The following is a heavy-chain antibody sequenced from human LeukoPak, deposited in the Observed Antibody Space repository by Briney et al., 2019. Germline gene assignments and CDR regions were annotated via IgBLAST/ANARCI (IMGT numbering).Heavy chain of an antibody. Sequence: GGSLRLSCAASGFTFSSYEMNWVRQAPGKGLEWVSYISSSSSTIYYADSVKGRFTISRDNAKNSLYLQMNSLRAEDTAVYYCARAGYSSSWSYYYYYYMDVWGKGTTVTVSS. V-gene: IGHV3-48*01. CDR3: ARAGYSSSWSYYYYYYMDV. CDR2: ISSSSSTI. D-gene: IGHD6-13*01. CDR1: GFTFSSYE. J-gene: IGHJ6*03.